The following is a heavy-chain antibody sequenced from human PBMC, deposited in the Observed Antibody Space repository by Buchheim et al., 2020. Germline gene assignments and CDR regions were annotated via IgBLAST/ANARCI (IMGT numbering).Heavy chain of an antibody. CDR2: INPSGART. Sequence: QVQLVQSGAEVKKPGASVKVSCKASGYTFTSYYMHWVRQAPGQGLEWVGIINPSGARTSYAQKFQGRVTVTRDTSTSSVYMELASLRSEDTAVYYCARDLDSGSLGGMDVWGQGTT. V-gene: IGHV1-46*01. D-gene: IGHD1-26*01. CDR3: ARDLDSGSLGGMDV. CDR1: GYTFTSYY. J-gene: IGHJ6*02.